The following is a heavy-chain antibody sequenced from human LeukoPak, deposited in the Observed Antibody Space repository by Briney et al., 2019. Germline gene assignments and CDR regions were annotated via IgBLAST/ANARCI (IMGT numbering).Heavy chain of an antibody. CDR1: GFTFSSYD. CDR3: ARALGYGSGDDAFDI. D-gene: IGHD3-10*01. J-gene: IGHJ3*02. V-gene: IGHV3-13*01. Sequence: GGSLRLSCAASGFTFSSYDMHWVRQATGKGLEWVSAIGTAGDTYYPGSVKGRFTISRENAKNSLYLQMNSLRAGDTAVYYCARALGYGSGDDAFDIWGQGTMVTVSS. CDR2: IGTAGDT.